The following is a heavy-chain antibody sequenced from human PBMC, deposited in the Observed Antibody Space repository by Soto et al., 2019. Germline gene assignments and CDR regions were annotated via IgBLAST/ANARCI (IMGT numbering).Heavy chain of an antibody. CDR2: INHSGST. CDR1: GGSFSGYY. D-gene: IGHD2-2*01. V-gene: IGHV4-34*01. Sequence: TLSLTCAVYGGSFSGYYWSWIRQPPGKGLEWIGEINHSGSTNYNPSLKSRVTISVDTSKNQFSLKLSSVTAADTAVYYCARGLWGCSSTSCYDWFDPWGQGTLVTVSS. J-gene: IGHJ5*02. CDR3: ARGLWGCSSTSCYDWFDP.